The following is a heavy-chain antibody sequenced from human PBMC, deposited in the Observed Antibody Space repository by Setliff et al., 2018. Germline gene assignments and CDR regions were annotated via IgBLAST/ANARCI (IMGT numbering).Heavy chain of an antibody. Sequence: PSETLSLTCSVSGASISSGNYYWTWIRQPPGKGLDWIGYIQTSGTTNYNPSLKSRVTISVDTSKNQFSLRLKSVTAADTAVYYCARGNSRSSVWYVVPHFDYWGQGTLVTVSS. D-gene: IGHD6-19*01. CDR2: IQTSGTT. CDR3: ARGNSRSSVWYVVPHFDY. CDR1: GASISSGNYY. J-gene: IGHJ4*02. V-gene: IGHV4-61*01.